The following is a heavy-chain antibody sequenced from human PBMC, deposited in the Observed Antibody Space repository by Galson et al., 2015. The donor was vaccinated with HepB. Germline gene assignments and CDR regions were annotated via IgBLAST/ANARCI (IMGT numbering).Heavy chain of an antibody. D-gene: IGHD2-15*01. V-gene: IGHV1-69*13. CDR2: IIPIFGTA. CDR3: ARDRLYCSGGSCYSGYYFDY. Sequence: VKVSCKASGGTFSSYAISWVRQAPGQGLEWMGGIIPIFGTANYAQKFQGRVTITADESTSTAYMELSSLRSEDAAVYYCARDRLYCSGGSCYSGYYFDYWGQGTLVTVSS. CDR1: GGTFSSYA. J-gene: IGHJ4*02.